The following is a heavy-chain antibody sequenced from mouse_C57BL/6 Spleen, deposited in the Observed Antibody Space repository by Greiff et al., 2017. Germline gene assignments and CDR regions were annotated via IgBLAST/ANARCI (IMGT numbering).Heavy chain of an antibody. CDR2: FYPGSGSI. D-gene: IGHD1-1*01. V-gene: IGHV1-62-2*01. CDR1: GYTFTEYT. CDR3: ARHEDEKDYGYWYFDV. Sequence: QVQLKESGAELVKPGASVKLSCKASGYTFTEYTIHWVKQRSGQGLEWIGWFYPGSGSIKYNEKFKDKATLTADKSSSTVYMELSRLTSEDSAVYFCARHEDEKDYGYWYFDVWGTGTTVTVSS. J-gene: IGHJ1*03.